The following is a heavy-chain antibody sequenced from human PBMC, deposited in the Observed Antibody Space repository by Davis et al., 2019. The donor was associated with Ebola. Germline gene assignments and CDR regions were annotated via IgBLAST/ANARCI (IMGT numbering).Heavy chain of an antibody. CDR2: ISVRSIT. V-gene: IGHV3-23*01. CDR1: GFIFSSYA. D-gene: IGHD4-17*01. CDR3: AKVHPPTTVTTGWSDP. J-gene: IGHJ5*02. Sequence: PGGSLRLSCAASGFIFSSYAMSWVRQAPGKGLEWVSSISVRSITYHVDSVKGRFTISRDNSKNTLYLQMNSLRAEDTAVYYCAKVHPPTTVTTGWSDPWGQGTLINVSS.